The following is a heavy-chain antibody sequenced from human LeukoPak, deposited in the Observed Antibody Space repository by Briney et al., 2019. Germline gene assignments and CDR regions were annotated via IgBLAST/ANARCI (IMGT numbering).Heavy chain of an antibody. V-gene: IGHV3-7*01. Sequence: GGSLRLSCAASGFTFSSYWMSWVRQAPGKGLEWVANIKRDGSDQYYVDSVKGRFTISRDNAKNSLYLQMNSLRAEDTAVYYCARHAMGKYYYYGMDVWGQGTTVTVSS. J-gene: IGHJ6*02. CDR3: ARHAMGKYYYYGMDV. CDR2: IKRDGSDQ. D-gene: IGHD7-27*01. CDR1: GFTFSSYW.